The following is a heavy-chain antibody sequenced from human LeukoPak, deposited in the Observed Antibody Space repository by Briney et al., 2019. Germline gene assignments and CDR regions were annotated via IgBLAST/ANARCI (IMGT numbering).Heavy chain of an antibody. CDR1: GCTFSSYA. Sequence: GSLRLSCSASGCTFSSYAMHWVRQAPGKGLEYVSAISSNGGSTYYADSVKGRFTISRDNSKNTLYLQMSSLRAEDTAVYYCVKTFAAMVDYWGQGTLVTVSS. CDR3: VKTFAAMVDY. D-gene: IGHD5-18*01. J-gene: IGHJ4*02. CDR2: ISSNGGST. V-gene: IGHV3-64D*06.